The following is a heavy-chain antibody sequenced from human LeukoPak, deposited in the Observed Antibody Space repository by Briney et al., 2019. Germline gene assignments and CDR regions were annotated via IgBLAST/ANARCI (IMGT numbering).Heavy chain of an antibody. D-gene: IGHD3-16*01. CDR3: ARAMSTFGGVRNYFDS. J-gene: IGHJ4*02. CDR2: ISISSGTV. Sequence: QPGGSLRLSCAASGFTFNGYNVNWVRQAPGKGLEWISYISISSGTVYYADSVKGRFSIARDNAMNSLDLQMNSLRAEDTAVYYCARAMSTFGGVRNYFDSWGRGTLVTVSS. CDR1: GFTFNGYN. V-gene: IGHV3-48*04.